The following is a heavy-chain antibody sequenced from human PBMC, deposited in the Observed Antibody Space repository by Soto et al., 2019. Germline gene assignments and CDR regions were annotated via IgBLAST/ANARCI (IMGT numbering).Heavy chain of an antibody. D-gene: IGHD3-3*01. V-gene: IGHV3-23*01. CDR3: AKARAQYYDFWSGYPLDY. J-gene: IGHJ4*02. CDR1: GLTFSSDA. Sequence: PGGSVRLSCAASGLTFSSDAMSWVRQAPGKGLEWVSTISGSGGSTYYADSVKGRFTISRDNSKNTLYLQMNSLRAEDTAVYYCAKARAQYYDFWSGYPLDYSGQGTLVTVSA. CDR2: ISGSGGST.